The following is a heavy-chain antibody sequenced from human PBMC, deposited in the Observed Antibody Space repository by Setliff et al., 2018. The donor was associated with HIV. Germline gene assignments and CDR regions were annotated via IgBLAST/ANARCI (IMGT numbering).Heavy chain of an antibody. Sequence: GASVKVSCKASGFTFTDFYFHWVQQAPGKGLEWVGRVDPEDNNPTYAQKFQGRVTITADESTSTAYMELSSLRSEDTAVYYCARATNYYDSSGYYDYWGQGTLVTVSS. V-gene: IGHV1-69-2*01. J-gene: IGHJ4*02. CDR2: VDPEDNNP. D-gene: IGHD3-22*01. CDR3: ARATNYYDSSGYYDY. CDR1: GFTFTDFY.